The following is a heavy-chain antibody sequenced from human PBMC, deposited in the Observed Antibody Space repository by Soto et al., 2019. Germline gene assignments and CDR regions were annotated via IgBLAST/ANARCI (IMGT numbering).Heavy chain of an antibody. CDR2: ISYDGNIK. V-gene: IGHV3-30*03. D-gene: IGHD6-13*01. Sequence: GGSLRLSCAASGFTFSNFGMHWVRQAPGKGLEWVASISYDGNIKYYADSVKGRFTISRDNAKNSLYLQMNSLRAEDTAVYYCAREYSSSWYTIDYWGQGTLVTVSS. CDR1: GFTFSNFG. CDR3: AREYSSSWYTIDY. J-gene: IGHJ4*02.